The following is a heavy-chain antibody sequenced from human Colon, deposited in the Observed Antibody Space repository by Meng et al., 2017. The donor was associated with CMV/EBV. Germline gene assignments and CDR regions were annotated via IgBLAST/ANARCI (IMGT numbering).Heavy chain of an antibody. J-gene: IGHJ5*02. CDR3: ARVKCGTTSCSQGLDP. D-gene: IGHD2-2*01. V-gene: IGHV1-2*02. Sequence: GYTFTDYYLHWVRQAPGQGLEWMGWINPNAGGTDYAQTFQGRVLMTWDASVTTAYLELYRLTSDDTAVYYCARVKCGTTSCSQGLDPWGQGTLVTVSS. CDR2: INPNAGGT. CDR1: GYTFTDYY.